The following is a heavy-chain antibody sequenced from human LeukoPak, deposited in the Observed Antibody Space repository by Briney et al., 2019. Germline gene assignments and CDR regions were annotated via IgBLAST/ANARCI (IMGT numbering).Heavy chain of an antibody. V-gene: IGHV3-21*01. CDR1: GFTFSGYS. CDR3: ARGLCSTTGCYNRAGY. Sequence: GGSLRLSCAASGFTFSGYSMNWVRQAPGKGLEWVSSIDGSSSYIFYADSVKGRFTISRDNARNSLSLQMNSLRVEDTAVYYCARGLCSTTGCYNRAGYWGQGTLVTVSS. J-gene: IGHJ4*02. D-gene: IGHD2-2*02. CDR2: IDGSSSYI.